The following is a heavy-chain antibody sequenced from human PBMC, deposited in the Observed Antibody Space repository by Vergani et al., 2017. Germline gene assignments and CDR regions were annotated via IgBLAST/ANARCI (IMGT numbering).Heavy chain of an antibody. CDR3: AKDQVGRVGATNFDY. J-gene: IGHJ4*02. Sequence: EVQLVESGGGLVQPGGSLRLSCAASGFTFSSYWMSWIRQAPGKGLEWVANIKQDGNEKHYVDSVKARFTVSRDNAKNSLYLQMNSLRAEDTAVYYCAKDQVGRVGATNFDYWGQGTLVTVSS. CDR2: IKQDGNEK. V-gene: IGHV3-7*03. D-gene: IGHD1-26*01. CDR1: GFTFSSYW.